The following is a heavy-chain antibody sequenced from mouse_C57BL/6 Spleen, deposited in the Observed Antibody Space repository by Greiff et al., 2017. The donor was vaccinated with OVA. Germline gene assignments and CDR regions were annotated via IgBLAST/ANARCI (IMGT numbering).Heavy chain of an antibody. CDR2: ISSGSSTI. D-gene: IGHD1-1*01. J-gene: IGHJ2*01. Sequence: EVQLVESGGGLVKPGGSLKLSCAASGFTFSDYGMHWVRQAPEKGLEWVAYISSGSSTIYYADTVKGRFTISRDNAKNTLFLQMTSLRSEETAMYYCARDLLLPRGYFDYWGQGTTLTVSS. CDR3: ARDLLLPRGYFDY. V-gene: IGHV5-17*01. CDR1: GFTFSDYG.